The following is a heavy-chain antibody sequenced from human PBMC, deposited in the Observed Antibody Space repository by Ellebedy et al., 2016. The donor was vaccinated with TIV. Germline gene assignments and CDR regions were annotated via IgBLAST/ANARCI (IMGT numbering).Heavy chain of an antibody. Sequence: GESLKISCAASGFTFSDYYMSWIRQAPGKGLEWVSYISSSGSTIYYADSVKGRFTISRDNAKNSLYLQMNSLRAEDTAVYYCARDQKRDGYNPIDYWGQGTLVTVSS. V-gene: IGHV3-11*04. D-gene: IGHD5-24*01. CDR2: ISSSGSTI. J-gene: IGHJ4*02. CDR3: ARDQKRDGYNPIDY. CDR1: GFTFSDYY.